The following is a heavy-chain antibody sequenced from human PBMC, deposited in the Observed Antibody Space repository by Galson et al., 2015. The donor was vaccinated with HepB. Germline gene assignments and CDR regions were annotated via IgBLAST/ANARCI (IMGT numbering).Heavy chain of an antibody. J-gene: IGHJ4*02. D-gene: IGHD5-18*01. CDR1: GYTFTGYY. Sequence: SVKVSCKASGYTFTGYYMHWVRQAPGQGLEWMGRINPNSGGTNYAQKFQGRVTMTRDTSISTAYMELSSLTSDDTAFFFCASSGRDTANRFVNYWGQGTLVTVSS. CDR3: ASSGRDTANRFVNY. V-gene: IGHV1-2*06. CDR2: INPNSGGT.